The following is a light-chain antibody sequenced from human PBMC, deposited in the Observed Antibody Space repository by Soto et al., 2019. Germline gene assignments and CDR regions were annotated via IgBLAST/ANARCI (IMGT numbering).Light chain of an antibody. V-gene: IGLV7-46*01. CDR1: TGAVTSGHY. CDR2: DTS. Sequence: QAVVTQEPSLTVSPGGTVTLTCGSNTGAVTSGHYPDWFQQKPGQAPRTQIYDTSRKHSWTPARFSGSLVGGKAALTLSGAQPEDEADYYCLLSYSGAEVFGGGTKLTVL. CDR3: LLSYSGAEV. J-gene: IGLJ3*02.